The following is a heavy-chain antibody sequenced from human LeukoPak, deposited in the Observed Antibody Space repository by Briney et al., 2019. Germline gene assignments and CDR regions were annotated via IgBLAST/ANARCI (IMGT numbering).Heavy chain of an antibody. CDR3: ARDVQVATIYPLDY. CDR2: ISSSSSYI. J-gene: IGHJ4*02. CDR1: GFTFSSYE. D-gene: IGHD5-12*01. Sequence: GGSLRLSCAASGFTFSSYEMNWVRQAPGKGLEWVSSISSSSSYIYYADSVKGRFTISRDNARNSLFLQMNSLRAEDTAVYYCARDVQVATIYPLDYWGQGTLVTVSS. V-gene: IGHV3-21*01.